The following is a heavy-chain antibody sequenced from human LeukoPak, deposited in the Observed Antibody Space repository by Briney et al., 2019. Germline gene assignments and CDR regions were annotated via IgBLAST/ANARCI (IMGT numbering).Heavy chain of an antibody. CDR1: GYTFTSYD. CDR3: ARAAEDLDY. J-gene: IGHJ4*02. V-gene: IGHV1-18*01. Sequence: ASVKVSCKTSGYTFTSYDIGWVRQAPGQGLEWMGWISPYNGNTNYAQRLQGRVTLTTDTSTSTAYMELRSLSSDDTAVYYCARAAEDLDYWGQGTLVTVSS. CDR2: ISPYNGNT.